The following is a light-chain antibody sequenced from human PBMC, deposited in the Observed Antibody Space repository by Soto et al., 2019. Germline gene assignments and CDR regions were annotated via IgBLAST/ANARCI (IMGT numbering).Light chain of an antibody. Sequence: EIVLRQSPATLSLSPGERATLSCRASQSVSSYLAWYQQKPGQAPRLLIYDASNRATGIPARFSGTGSGTDFTLTINNLEPEDFAVYYCQVRTNWSIAFGRGTRLE. CDR3: QVRTNWSIA. J-gene: IGKJ5*01. CDR1: QSVSSY. CDR2: DAS. V-gene: IGKV3-11*01.